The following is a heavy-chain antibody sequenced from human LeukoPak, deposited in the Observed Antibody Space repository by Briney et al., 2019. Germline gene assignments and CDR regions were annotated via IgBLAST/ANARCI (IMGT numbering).Heavy chain of an antibody. V-gene: IGHV4-39*07. CDR1: GGSISSGTYY. D-gene: IGHD3-10*01. CDR3: ARGSYGAFRFGHLDY. J-gene: IGHJ4*02. CDR2: IYNSGST. Sequence: SETLSLTCTVSGGSISSGTYYWGWIRQPPGKGLGWIGNIYNSGSTYYNPSLKSRVTISIDTSENQFSLKLSSVTAADTAVYYCARGSYGAFRFGHLDYWGQGALVTVSS.